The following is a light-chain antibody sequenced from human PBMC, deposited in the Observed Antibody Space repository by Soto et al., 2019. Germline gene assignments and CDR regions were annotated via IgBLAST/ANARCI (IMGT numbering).Light chain of an antibody. Sequence: QSALTQPASVSGSPGQSITISCTGTSSDVGGYNYVSWYQQHPGKAPKLMIYDVSNRPSGVSNRFSGSKSRNTASLTISGLQAEDEADYYCSSYTRSSTRVFGGGTKLTVL. CDR1: SSDVGGYNY. CDR2: DVS. V-gene: IGLV2-14*01. CDR3: SSYTRSSTRV. J-gene: IGLJ2*01.